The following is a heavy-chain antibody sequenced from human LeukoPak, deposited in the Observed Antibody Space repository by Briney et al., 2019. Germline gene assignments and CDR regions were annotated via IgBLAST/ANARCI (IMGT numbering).Heavy chain of an antibody. CDR1: GFSLSEYV. V-gene: IGHV3-30-3*01. J-gene: IGHJ4*02. CDR2: ISKDGGTK. Sequence: TGGSLTLPCAPSGFSLSEYVIQWVRHATGKGLDWLADISKDGGTKYYADSVKGRLTISRDNSKNMLYLQMNSLRPEDTAVYYCARGGDLKYCSGGSSYSVDYWGQGTLVTASS. D-gene: IGHD2-15*01. CDR3: ARGGDLKYCSGGSSYSVDY.